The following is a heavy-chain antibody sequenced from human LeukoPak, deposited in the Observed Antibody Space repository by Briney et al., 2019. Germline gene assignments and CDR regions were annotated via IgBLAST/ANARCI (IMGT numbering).Heavy chain of an antibody. CDR3: ARVRANCSSTSCYTFDY. V-gene: IGHV4-30-4*08. D-gene: IGHD2-2*02. CDR2: IYYSGST. Sequence: SETLSLTCTVSGGSISSGDYYWSWIRQPPGKGLEWFGYIYYSGSTYYNPSLKSRVTISVDTSKNQFSLKLSSVTAADTAVYYCARVRANCSSTSCYTFDYWGQGTLVTVSS. CDR1: GGSISSGDYY. J-gene: IGHJ4*02.